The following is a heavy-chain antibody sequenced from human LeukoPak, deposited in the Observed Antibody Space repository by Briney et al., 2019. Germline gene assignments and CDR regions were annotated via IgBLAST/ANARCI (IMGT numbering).Heavy chain of an antibody. V-gene: IGHV6-1*01. CDR3: ARELEMATIYSYFDY. Sequence: SQTLSLTCAISGXSVSSNSAAWNWIRQSPSRGLEWLGRTYYRSKWSNDYAVSVKSRITINLDTSKNQFSLQLNSVTPEDTAVYYCARELEMATIYSYFDYWGQGTLVTVSS. D-gene: IGHD5-24*01. CDR2: TYYRSKWSN. CDR1: GXSVSSNSAA. J-gene: IGHJ4*02.